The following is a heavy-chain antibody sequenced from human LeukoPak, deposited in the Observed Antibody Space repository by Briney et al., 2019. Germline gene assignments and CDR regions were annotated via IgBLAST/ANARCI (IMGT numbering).Heavy chain of an antibody. CDR2: INPNSGGT. J-gene: IGHJ5*02. V-gene: IGHV1-2*02. CDR1: GYTFTGYY. CDR3: ARVEGDIVVVPAAPFDP. Sequence: GASVKVSCKASGYTFTGYYMHWVRQAPGQGLERMGWINPNSGGTNYAQKFQGRVTMTRDTSIGTAYMELSRLRSDDTAVYYCARVEGDIVVVPAAPFDPWGQGTLVTVSS. D-gene: IGHD2-2*01.